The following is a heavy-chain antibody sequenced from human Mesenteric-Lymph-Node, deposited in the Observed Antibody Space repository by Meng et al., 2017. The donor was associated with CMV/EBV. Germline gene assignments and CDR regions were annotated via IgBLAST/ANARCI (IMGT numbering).Heavy chain of an antibody. CDR3: TGDSVSNPNLDY. CDR2: IYRGDNT. Sequence: VRLVESGGGLGQPGRSLSLSCGASGFNVRGKYMSWVRQAPGKGLEWVCIIYRGDNTYYIDSVKDRFTVSRDNSKNTMYLQMNSLRVEDTAVYYCTGDSVSNPNLDYWGQGTLVTVSS. V-gene: IGHV3-66*01. D-gene: IGHD3-10*01. CDR1: GFNVRGKY. J-gene: IGHJ4*02.